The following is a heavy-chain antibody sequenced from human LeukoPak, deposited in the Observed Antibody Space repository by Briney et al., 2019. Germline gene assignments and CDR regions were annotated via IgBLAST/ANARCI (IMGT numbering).Heavy chain of an antibody. CDR3: ARVSLGNGYYFDY. V-gene: IGHV4-4*02. CDR1: GGSISSSNW. CDR2: IYHSGST. D-gene: IGHD3-16*01. J-gene: IGHJ4*02. Sequence: NPSETLSLTCAVSGGSISSSNWWSWVRQPPGKGLEWIGEIYHSGSTNYNPSLKSRVTISVDTSKNQFSLKLSSVTAADTAVYYCARVSLGNGYYFDYWGQGTLVTVSS.